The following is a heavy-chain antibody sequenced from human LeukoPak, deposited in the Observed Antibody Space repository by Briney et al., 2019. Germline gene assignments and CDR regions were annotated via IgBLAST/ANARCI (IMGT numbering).Heavy chain of an antibody. J-gene: IGHJ3*02. CDR1: GGPFSGHY. CDR2: INDRGNT. CDR3: ARSNYVWGSYRPRQSDAFDI. V-gene: IGHV4-34*01. Sequence: SETLSLTCAVYGGPFSGHYWSWVRQPPGKGLEWIGEINDRGNTNYNPSLKSRVTMSVDTSKNQFSLKLSSVTAADTAVYYCARSNYVWGSYRPRQSDAFDIWGQGTMVTVSS. D-gene: IGHD3-16*02.